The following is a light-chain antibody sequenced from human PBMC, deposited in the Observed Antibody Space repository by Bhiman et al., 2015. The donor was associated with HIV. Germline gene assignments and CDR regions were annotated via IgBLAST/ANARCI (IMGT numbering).Light chain of an antibody. CDR3: QAWDSSTAV. Sequence: QSALTQPASVSGSPGQSITISCTGTSSDVGGYKYVSWYQQHPGKAPKLIIYDVSQRPSGIPERFSGSNSGNTATLTISGTQAMDEADYYCQAWDSSTAVFGGGTKLTVL. CDR1: SSDVGGYKY. J-gene: IGLJ2*01. V-gene: IGLV2-14*03. CDR2: DVS.